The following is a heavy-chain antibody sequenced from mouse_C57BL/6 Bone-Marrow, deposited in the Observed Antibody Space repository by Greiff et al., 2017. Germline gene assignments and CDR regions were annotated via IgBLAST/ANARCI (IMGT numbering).Heavy chain of an antibody. Sequence: VQLQESGAELVRPGASVTLSCKASGYTFTDYEMHWVKQTPVHGLEWIGAIDPETGGTAYNQKFKGKAILTADKSSSTAYMELRSLTSEDSAVYYCTGAQIYYYGSSYYGWYFDVWGTGTTVTVSS. CDR1: GYTFTDYE. V-gene: IGHV1-15*01. D-gene: IGHD1-1*01. CDR2: IDPETGGT. CDR3: TGAQIYYYGSSYYGWYFDV. J-gene: IGHJ1*03.